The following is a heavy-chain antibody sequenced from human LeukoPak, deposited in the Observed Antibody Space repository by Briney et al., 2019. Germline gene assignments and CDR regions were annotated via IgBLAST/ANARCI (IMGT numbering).Heavy chain of an antibody. J-gene: IGHJ6*02. V-gene: IGHV3-7*01. CDR3: ARAFKYCSGGSCYDYYYYYGMDV. Sequence: GGSLRLSCVVSGFTFSTYWMSWVRQAPGKGLECVATIKQDGSVKNYGDSVQGRFTISRDNAKNSLYLQMNSLRAEDTAVYYCARAFKYCSGGSCYDYYYYYGMDVWGQGTTVTVSS. CDR2: IKQDGSVK. CDR1: GFTFSTYW. D-gene: IGHD2-15*01.